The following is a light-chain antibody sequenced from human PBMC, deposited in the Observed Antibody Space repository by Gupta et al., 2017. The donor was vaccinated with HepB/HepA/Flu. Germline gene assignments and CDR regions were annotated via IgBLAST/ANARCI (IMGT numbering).Light chain of an antibody. Sequence: QPVLTQPPSASASLGASVTLTCTLSSGYSNYNVDWYQQRPGKGPRFVMRVGTGGIVGSKGDGIPDRFSVLGSGLNRYLTIKNIQEEDESDYHCGADHGSGSNFVYVVVGGGTKLTVL. J-gene: IGLJ2*01. CDR2: VGTGGIVG. CDR3: GADHGSGSNFVYVV. V-gene: IGLV9-49*01. CDR1: SGYSNYN.